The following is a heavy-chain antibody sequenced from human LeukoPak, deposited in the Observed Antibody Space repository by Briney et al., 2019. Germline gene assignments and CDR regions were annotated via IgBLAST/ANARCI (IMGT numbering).Heavy chain of an antibody. CDR1: GFTFSSYS. V-gene: IGHV3-21*04. CDR3: AKGGQYSSSSGFGY. CDR2: ISSSSSYI. J-gene: IGHJ4*02. Sequence: GGSLRLSCAASGFTFSSYSMNWVRQAPGKGLEWVSSISSSSSYIYYADSVKGRFTISRDNAKNTLYLQMNSLRAEDTAVYYCAKGGQYSSSSGFGYWGQGTLVTVSS. D-gene: IGHD6-6*01.